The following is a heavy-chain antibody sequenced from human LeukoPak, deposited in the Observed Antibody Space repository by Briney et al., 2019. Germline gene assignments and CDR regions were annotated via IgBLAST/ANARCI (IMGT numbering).Heavy chain of an antibody. V-gene: IGHV3-23*01. CDR3: ARGCSSTCYSTFDY. Sequence: GGSLRLSCAASGFSFGSFAMGWVRQAPGKGLEWVSTVSGSGVNTYYADSVKGRFTISRDNSRNSLYLQMNSLRVEDTAVYYCARGCSSTCYSTFDYWGQGSLVTVSS. CDR1: GFSFGSFA. CDR2: VSGSGVNT. D-gene: IGHD2-2*01. J-gene: IGHJ4*02.